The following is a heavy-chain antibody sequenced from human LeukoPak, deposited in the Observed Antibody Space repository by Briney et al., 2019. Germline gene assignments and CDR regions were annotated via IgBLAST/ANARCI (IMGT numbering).Heavy chain of an antibody. CDR2: ISSSSSYI. CDR1: GFTFSDYY. D-gene: IGHD3-10*01. CDR3: ARDIWFGEGYFDY. Sequence: GGSLRLSCAASGFTFSDYYMSWLRQAPGKGLEGVSYISSSSSYINYADSVKGRFTISRDNAKNSLYLQMNSLRAEDTAVYYCARDIWFGEGYFDYWGQGTLVTVSS. J-gene: IGHJ4*02. V-gene: IGHV3-11*06.